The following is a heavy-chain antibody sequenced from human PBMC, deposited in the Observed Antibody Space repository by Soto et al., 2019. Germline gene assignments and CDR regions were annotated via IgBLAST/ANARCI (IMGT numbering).Heavy chain of an antibody. CDR1: GGSISSYY. J-gene: IGHJ4*02. CDR3: ARDDYDILTGYYSFDY. V-gene: IGHV4-4*07. D-gene: IGHD3-9*01. CDR2: IYTSGST. Sequence: PSETLSLTCTVSGGSISSYYWSWIRQPAGKGLEWIGRIYTSGSTNYNPSLKSRVTMSVDTSKNQFSLKLSSVTAADTAVYYCARDDYDILTGYYSFDYWGQGTLVTV.